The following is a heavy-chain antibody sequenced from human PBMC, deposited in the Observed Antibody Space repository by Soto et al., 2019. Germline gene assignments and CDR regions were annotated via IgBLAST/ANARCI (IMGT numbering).Heavy chain of an antibody. J-gene: IGHJ4*02. D-gene: IGHD3-3*01. Sequence: PGGSLRLSCAASGFSFSSYGMHWVRQAPGKGLEWVALISYDGTKKYYADSVKGRFTISRDNSKNTLYLQINSLRAEDTAVFFCAKDNWSDYYPGAYLEYWGQGTPVTVSS. CDR2: ISYDGTKK. CDR1: GFSFSSYG. CDR3: AKDNWSDYYPGAYLEY. V-gene: IGHV3-30*18.